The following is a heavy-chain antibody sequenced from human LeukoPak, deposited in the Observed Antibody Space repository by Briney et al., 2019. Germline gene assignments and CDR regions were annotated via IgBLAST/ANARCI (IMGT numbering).Heavy chain of an antibody. D-gene: IGHD2-8*01. V-gene: IGHV4-31*03. CDR2: IYYSGST. Sequence: PSETLSLTCTVSGGSISSGGYYWSWIRQHPGKGLEWIGYIYYSGSTYYNPSLKSRVTISVDTSKNQFSLKLSSVTAADTAVYYCARASRRYASPHFDHWGQGTLVTVSS. CDR3: ARASRRYASPHFDH. J-gene: IGHJ4*02. CDR1: GGSISSGGYY.